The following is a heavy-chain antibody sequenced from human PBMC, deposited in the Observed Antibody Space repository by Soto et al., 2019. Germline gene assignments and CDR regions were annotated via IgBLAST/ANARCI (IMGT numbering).Heavy chain of an antibody. V-gene: IGHV3-74*01. D-gene: IGHD3-3*01. Sequence: EVQLVESGGGLVQPGGSLRLSCAASGFTFSSYWMHWVRQAPGKGLVWVSRINSDGSSTSYADSVKGRFTISRDNAKNTLYLQMNSLRADDTAVYYCARDVRFAYYEFWSGYYGWGQGTLVTVSS. CDR3: ARDVRFAYYEFWSGYYG. CDR2: INSDGSST. J-gene: IGHJ4*02. CDR1: GFTFSSYW.